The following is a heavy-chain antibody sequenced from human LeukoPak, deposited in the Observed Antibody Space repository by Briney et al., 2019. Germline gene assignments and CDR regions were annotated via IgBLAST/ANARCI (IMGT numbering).Heavy chain of an antibody. Sequence: PGGSLIHSCAASGFTFSNYAMGWVHQAPGKGLEWVSAISGSGGSTYYADSVKGRFTISRDNSKNTLYLQMNSLRAEDTAVYYCASLPHPTYYFDYWGQGTLVTVSS. CDR2: ISGSGGST. CDR3: ASLPHPTYYFDY. D-gene: IGHD1-1*01. CDR1: GFTFSNYA. V-gene: IGHV3-23*01. J-gene: IGHJ4*02.